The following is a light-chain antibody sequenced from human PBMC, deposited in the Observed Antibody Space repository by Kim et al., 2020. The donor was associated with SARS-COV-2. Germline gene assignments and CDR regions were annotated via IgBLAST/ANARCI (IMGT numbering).Light chain of an antibody. J-gene: IGLJ2*01. Sequence: GQSVTIPCAGTNSDIGRYNYVSWYQSHPGRAPKLLIYDVSRRPSGVPDRFSGSKSGNTASLTVSGLQAEDESDYYCSSYTDTNTLIFGGGTQLTVL. V-gene: IGLV2-8*01. CDR3: SSYTDTNTLI. CDR1: NSDIGRYNY. CDR2: DVS.